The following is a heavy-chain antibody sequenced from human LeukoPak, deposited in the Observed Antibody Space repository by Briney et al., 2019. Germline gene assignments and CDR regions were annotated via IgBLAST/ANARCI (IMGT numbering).Heavy chain of an antibody. D-gene: IGHD6-6*01. CDR3: ARFREYSSSSLYDY. J-gene: IGHJ4*02. Sequence: SVKVSCKASGYTFTSYGISWVRQAPGQGLEWMGGIIPIFGTANYAQKFQGRVTITADESTSTAYMELSSLRSEDTAVYYCARFREYSSSSLYDYWGQGTLVTVSS. CDR2: IIPIFGTA. V-gene: IGHV1-69*13. CDR1: GYTFTSYG.